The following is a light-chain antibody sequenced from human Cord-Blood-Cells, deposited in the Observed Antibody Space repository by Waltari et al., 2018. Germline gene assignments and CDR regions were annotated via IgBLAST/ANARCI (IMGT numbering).Light chain of an antibody. CDR2: EVS. CDR3: CSYAGSRV. V-gene: IGLV2-23*02. CDR1: SSAVGSYNL. Sequence: QSALTQPASVSGSPGQSITISCTGTSSAVGSYNLVSWYQQHPGKAPKLMSYEVSKRPSGVSNRFSGSKSGNTASLTISGLQAEDEADYYCCSYAGSRVFGGGTKLTVL. J-gene: IGLJ3*02.